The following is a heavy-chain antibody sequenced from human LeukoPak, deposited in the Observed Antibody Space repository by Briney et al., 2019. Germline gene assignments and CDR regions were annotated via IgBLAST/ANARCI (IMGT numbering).Heavy chain of an antibody. D-gene: IGHD3-3*01. Sequence: GGSLRLSCAASGFTFDDYAMHWVRQAPGKGLEWVSGISWNSGRIGYVDPVKGRFTISRDNAKNSLYLQMNSLKPEDMAVYYCAKSTYYDFWSGYLDYWGQGTRVTVSS. CDR1: GFTFDDYA. V-gene: IGHV3-9*03. CDR3: AKSTYYDFWSGYLDY. CDR2: ISWNSGRI. J-gene: IGHJ4*02.